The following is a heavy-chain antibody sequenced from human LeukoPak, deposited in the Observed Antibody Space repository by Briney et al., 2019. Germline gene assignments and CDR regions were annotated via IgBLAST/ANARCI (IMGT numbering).Heavy chain of an antibody. CDR2: TSHDGSYK. J-gene: IGHJ4*02. D-gene: IGHD3-22*01. V-gene: IGHV3-30*04. Sequence: GGSLRLSCAASGFTFSSYAIHWVRQAPGKGLEWVALTSHDGSYKYYADSVKGRFTISRDNSKNTLYLQMNSLRAEDTAVYYCAYARDYYDSSGYSFDYWGQGTLVTASS. CDR3: AYARDYYDSSGYSFDY. CDR1: GFTFSSYA.